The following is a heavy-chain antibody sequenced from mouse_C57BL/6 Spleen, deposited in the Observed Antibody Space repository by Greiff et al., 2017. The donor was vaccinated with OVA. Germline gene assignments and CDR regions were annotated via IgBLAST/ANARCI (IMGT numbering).Heavy chain of an antibody. V-gene: IGHV1-82*01. D-gene: IGHD1-1*01. J-gene: IGHJ3*01. Sequence: QVQLKESGPELVKPGASVKISCKASGYAFSSSWMNWVKQRPGKGLEWIGRIYPGDGDTNYNGKFKGKATLTADKSSSTAYMQLSSLTSEDSAVYFCSYYYGSSQSFAYWGQGTLVTVSA. CDR2: IYPGDGDT. CDR3: SYYYGSSQSFAY. CDR1: GYAFSSSW.